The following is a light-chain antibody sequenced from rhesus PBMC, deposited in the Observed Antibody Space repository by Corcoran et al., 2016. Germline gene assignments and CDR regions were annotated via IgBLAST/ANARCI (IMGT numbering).Light chain of an antibody. V-gene: IGKV1-36*02. CDR3: LQGYNSPPLT. Sequence: DIQMTQSPSSLSASVGDRVTITCRASQGIRDYVSWYQQKPGKPPKRLIYAASRFEYGGSSRFSGSGSGTEFTLTLSSLQPGDFASYYCLQGYNSPPLTFGGGTKVELK. J-gene: IGKJ4*01. CDR2: AAS. CDR1: QGIRDY.